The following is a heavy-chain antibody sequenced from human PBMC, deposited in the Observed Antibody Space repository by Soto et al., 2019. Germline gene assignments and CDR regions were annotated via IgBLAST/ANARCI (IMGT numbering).Heavy chain of an antibody. CDR2: IKQDGNEK. J-gene: IGHJ4*02. CDR1: GFTFSSYW. Sequence: PGGSLRLSCAASGFTFSSYWMTWVRQAPGKGLEWVANIKQDGNEKYYVDSVKGRFTISRDNAKNSLYLQMNSLRDEDTAVYYCARGLNTYNWNPDYWGQGTLVTVSS. V-gene: IGHV3-7*01. D-gene: IGHD1-20*01. CDR3: ARGLNTYNWNPDY.